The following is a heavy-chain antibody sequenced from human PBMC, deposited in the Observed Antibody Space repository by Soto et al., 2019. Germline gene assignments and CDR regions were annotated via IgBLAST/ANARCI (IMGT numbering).Heavy chain of an antibody. J-gene: IGHJ4*02. D-gene: IGHD3-9*01. CDR3: ARGAYDILTGYYPFDY. CDR2: IYYSGGT. Sequence: SETLSLTCTVSGGSINSHDFYWTWIRQPPGKGLEWIGYIYYSGGTYYNPSLKSRVTISVDTSKNQFSLKLSSVTAADTAVYYCARGAYDILTGYYPFDYWGQGTLVTVSS. V-gene: IGHV4-30-4*02. CDR1: GGSINSHDFY.